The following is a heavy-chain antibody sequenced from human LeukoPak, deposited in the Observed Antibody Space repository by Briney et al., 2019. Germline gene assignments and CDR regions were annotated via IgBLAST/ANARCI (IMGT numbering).Heavy chain of an antibody. CDR1: GYTFTSYY. CDR3: ARDWGVNYYDSSGYYFDY. J-gene: IGHJ4*02. Sequence: ASVKVSCKASGYTFTSYYMHWVRQVPGQGLEWMGIINPSGGSTSYAQKFQGRVTMTRDTSTSTVYMELSSLRSEDTAVYYCARDWGVNYYDSSGYYFDYWGQGTLVTVSS. CDR2: INPSGGST. V-gene: IGHV1-46*01. D-gene: IGHD3-22*01.